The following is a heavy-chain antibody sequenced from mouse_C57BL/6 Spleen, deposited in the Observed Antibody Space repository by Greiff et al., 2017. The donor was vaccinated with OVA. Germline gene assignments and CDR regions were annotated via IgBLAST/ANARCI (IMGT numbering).Heavy chain of an antibody. J-gene: IGHJ1*03. CDR2: INPRNGGT. CDR3: TRSSITQGYFDV. CDR1: GYTFTSYW. V-gene: IGHV1-53*01. Sequence: VQLQQPGPELVKPGASVKLSCKASGYTFTSYWMHWVKPRPGQGLEWIGNINPRNGGTNYNEKLKSKATLTVEKSSSTAYMQRSSLTAEDSAVYYSTRSSITQGYFDVWGTGTTVTVSS. D-gene: IGHD1-1*01.